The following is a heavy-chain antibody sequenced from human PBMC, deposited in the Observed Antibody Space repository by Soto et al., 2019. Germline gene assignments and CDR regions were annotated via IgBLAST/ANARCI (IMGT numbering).Heavy chain of an antibody. CDR1: GASTVSHYH. J-gene: IGHJ4*02. Sequence: TLSLTCSVSGASTVSHYHWTWIRQPPGKGLEWMGYIFNSGTTFYNPSLTSRLSISMDTSGNHFSLELRSVTAADTAVYYCELELGPTKGLDYCGQGTLGSLSS. CDR2: IFNSGTT. CDR3: ELELGPTKGLDY. V-gene: IGHV4-31*02. D-gene: IGHD7-27*01.